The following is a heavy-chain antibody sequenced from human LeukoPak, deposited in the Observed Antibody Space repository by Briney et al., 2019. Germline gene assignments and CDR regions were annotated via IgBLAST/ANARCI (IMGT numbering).Heavy chain of an antibody. D-gene: IGHD1-26*01. CDR2: ISSSSSTI. V-gene: IGHV3-48*01. CDR1: GFTFNTYH. Sequence: PGGSLRLSCAASGFTFNTYHMNWVRQAPGKGLEWLSYISSSSSTIYSADSVKGRFTISRDNAENSLYLQMNSLRAEDTAVYYCARGGYSGSYWTYWYFDLWGRGTLVTVSS. J-gene: IGHJ2*01. CDR3: ARGGYSGSYWTYWYFDL.